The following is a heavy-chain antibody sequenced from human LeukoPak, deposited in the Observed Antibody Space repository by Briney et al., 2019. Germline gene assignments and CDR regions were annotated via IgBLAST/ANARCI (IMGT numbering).Heavy chain of an antibody. CDR2: INNDGSQK. V-gene: IGHV3-7*01. CDR3: ARDPVLGSLDF. J-gene: IGHJ4*02. Sequence: GGSLRLSCIASGFTFGTARMSWVRQAPGKGLEWVANINNDGSQKYYVESVKGRFNTSRDNAQNTVYMQMNSLRVEDTGLYICARDPVLGSLDFWGQGTLVTVSS. CDR1: GFTFGTAR. D-gene: IGHD1-26*01.